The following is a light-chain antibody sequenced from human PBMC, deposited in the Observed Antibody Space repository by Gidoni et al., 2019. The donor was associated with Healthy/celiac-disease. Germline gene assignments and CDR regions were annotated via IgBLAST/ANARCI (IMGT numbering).Light chain of an antibody. V-gene: IGKV3-20*01. CDR3: QQCGSSPET. CDR1: QSVSSSY. J-gene: IGKJ1*01. CDR2: GAS. Sequence: VLTQSPGTLSLSPGERAILSCRASQSVSSSYLAWYQQKPGQAPRLLIYGASSRATGIPDRFSGSGSGTDFTLTISRLEAEDFEVYYCQQCGSSPETFGQGTKVEIK.